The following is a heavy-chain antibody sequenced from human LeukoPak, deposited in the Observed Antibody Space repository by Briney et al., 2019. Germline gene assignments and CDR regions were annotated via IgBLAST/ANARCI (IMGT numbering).Heavy chain of an antibody. Sequence: SETLSLTCTVSGGSISSSSYYWGWLRQPPGKGLEWIGSIYYSGSTYYNPSLKSRVTISVDTSKNQFSLKLSSVTAADTAVYYCARDPLTGYFSFDYWGQGTLVTVSS. J-gene: IGHJ4*02. D-gene: IGHD3-9*01. CDR1: GGSISSSSYY. V-gene: IGHV4-39*07. CDR2: IYYSGST. CDR3: ARDPLTGYFSFDY.